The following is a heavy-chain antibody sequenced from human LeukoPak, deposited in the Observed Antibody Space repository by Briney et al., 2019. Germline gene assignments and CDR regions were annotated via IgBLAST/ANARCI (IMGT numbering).Heavy chain of an antibody. CDR2: IYYTGNT. J-gene: IGHJ4*02. V-gene: IGHV4-39*01. CDR1: GDSIIGYY. CDR3: ARRRYIRGPDVVNPFDY. Sequence: TSSETLSLTCSVSGDSIIGYYWGWIRQPPGKGLEWIGNIYYTGNTYYNSSLKSRVTISLDTSKNQFSLKLSSVTATDTAVYYCARRRYIRGPDVVNPFDYWGQGILVTVSS. D-gene: IGHD1-1*01.